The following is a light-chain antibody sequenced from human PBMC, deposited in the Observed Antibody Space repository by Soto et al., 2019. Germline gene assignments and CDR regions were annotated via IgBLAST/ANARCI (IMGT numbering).Light chain of an antibody. CDR1: QSVSSY. J-gene: IGKJ1*01. V-gene: IGKV3-11*01. CDR2: DAS. Sequence: DIVLTQSPPTLSLSPGERATLSCRASQSVSSYLAWYQQKPGQAPRLLIYDASNRATGIPARFSGSGSGTDFTLTISSLEPEDFAVYYCQQRSNWPPWTFGQGTKVHI. CDR3: QQRSNWPPWT.